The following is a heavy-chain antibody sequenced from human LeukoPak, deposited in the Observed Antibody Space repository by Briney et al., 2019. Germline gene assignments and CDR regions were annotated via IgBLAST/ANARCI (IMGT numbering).Heavy chain of an antibody. CDR1: GFTFSSYE. CDR3: ARVGGLWGAFDI. J-gene: IGHJ3*02. D-gene: IGHD3-16*01. Sequence: GGSLRLSCVASGFTFSSYEMNWVRQAPGKGLEWVSYISSSGSTIYYADSVKGRFTISRDNAKNSLYLQMNSLRAEDTAVYYCARVGGLWGAFDIWGQGTMVTVSS. CDR2: ISSSGSTI. V-gene: IGHV3-48*03.